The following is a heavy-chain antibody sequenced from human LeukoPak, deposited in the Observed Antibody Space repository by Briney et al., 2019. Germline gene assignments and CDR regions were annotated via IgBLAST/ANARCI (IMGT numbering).Heavy chain of an antibody. V-gene: IGHV4-39*07. D-gene: IGHD6-19*01. Sequence: SETLSLTCTVSGGSISSNSYYWGWIRQPPGKGLEWIGEIYHSGNTNYNPSLKSRVTLSVDKSKNQLSLKVNSVTAADTAVYYCVANGWYSLEHWGQGTLVIVSS. J-gene: IGHJ1*01. CDR1: GGSISSNSYY. CDR2: IYHSGNT. CDR3: VANGWYSLEH.